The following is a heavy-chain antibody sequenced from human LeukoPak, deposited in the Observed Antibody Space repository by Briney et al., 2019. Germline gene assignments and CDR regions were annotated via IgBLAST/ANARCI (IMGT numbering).Heavy chain of an antibody. CDR1: GFTFSSYA. J-gene: IGHJ4*02. D-gene: IGHD4-17*01. Sequence: PGGSLRLSCAASGFTFSSYAMSWVRQAPGKGLEWVSAISGSGGSTYYADSVKGRFTISRDNSKNTLYLQMNSLRAEDTAVYYCAKSLRRTVTTPYPFDYWGQGTLVTVSS. CDR3: AKSLRRTVTTPYPFDY. CDR2: ISGSGGST. V-gene: IGHV3-23*01.